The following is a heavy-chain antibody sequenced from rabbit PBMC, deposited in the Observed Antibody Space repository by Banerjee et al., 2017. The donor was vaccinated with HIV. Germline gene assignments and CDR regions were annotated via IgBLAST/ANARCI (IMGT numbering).Heavy chain of an antibody. CDR2: IYTGSGNT. J-gene: IGHJ3*01. CDR3: ARTYAYGETRFDL. Sequence: ELGESGGGLVQPGGCLKLSCKASGFDFSNYVARCERQTPGKGLEWIGCIYTGSGNTYYASWAKGRFTISKASSTTVTLQMTSLTAADTATYFCARTYAYGETRFDLWGQGTLVPVS. CDR1: GFDFSNYVA. V-gene: IGHV1S45*01. D-gene: IGHD6-1*01.